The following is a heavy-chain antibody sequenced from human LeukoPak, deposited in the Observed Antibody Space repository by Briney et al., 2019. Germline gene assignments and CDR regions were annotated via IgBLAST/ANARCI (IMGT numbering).Heavy chain of an antibody. Sequence: GASVKVSCKASGYTXTGYYIHWVRQAPGQGLEWMGWIKPDNGDTNYVQKFQGRVTMTRDTSITTAYMELSLRSDDTAVYYCARFDQDWGTFDYWGQGTVVTVSS. CDR2: IKPDNGDT. CDR1: GYTXTGYY. CDR3: ARFDQDWGTFDY. V-gene: IGHV1-2*02. D-gene: IGHD7-27*01. J-gene: IGHJ4*02.